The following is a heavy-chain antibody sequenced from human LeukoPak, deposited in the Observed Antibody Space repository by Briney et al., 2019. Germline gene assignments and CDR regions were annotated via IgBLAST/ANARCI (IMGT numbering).Heavy chain of an antibody. CDR1: GFTFSSYA. V-gene: IGHV3-30-3*01. J-gene: IGHJ5*02. D-gene: IGHD4-17*01. CDR3: AKGLDYGDYYNWFDP. Sequence: SLRLSCAASGFTFSSYAMHWVRQAPGKGLEWVAVISYDGSNKYYADSVKGRFTISRDNSKNTLYLQMNSLRAEDTAVYYCAKGLDYGDYYNWFDPWGQGTLVTVSS. CDR2: ISYDGSNK.